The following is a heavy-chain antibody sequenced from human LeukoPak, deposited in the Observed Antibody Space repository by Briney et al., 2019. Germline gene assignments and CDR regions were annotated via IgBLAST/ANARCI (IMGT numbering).Heavy chain of an antibody. CDR1: GFTFSSYG. J-gene: IGHJ3*02. CDR3: ARAAMSSGVGGAFDI. D-gene: IGHD6-19*01. V-gene: IGHV3-33*01. CDR2: IWYDGSNK. Sequence: GRSLRLSCATSGFTFSSYGTHWVRQAPGKGLEWVAVIWYDGSNKYYADSVKGRFTISRDNSKNTLYLQMNSLRAEDTAVYYCARAAMSSGVGGAFDIWGQGTMVTVSS.